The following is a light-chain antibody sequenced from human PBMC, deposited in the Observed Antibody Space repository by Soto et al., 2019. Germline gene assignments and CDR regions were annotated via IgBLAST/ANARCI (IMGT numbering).Light chain of an antibody. CDR2: GAS. CDR1: QSVSSSY. Sequence: EIVLTQSPGTLSLSPGERATLSCRASQSVSSSYLAWYQQKPGQAPRLLIFGASNRATGIPDSFSGSGSGTDFTLTISRLEPEDFAVYYGQQYDGSLWTCVQGTKVEIK. V-gene: IGKV3-20*01. CDR3: QQYDGSLWT. J-gene: IGKJ1*01.